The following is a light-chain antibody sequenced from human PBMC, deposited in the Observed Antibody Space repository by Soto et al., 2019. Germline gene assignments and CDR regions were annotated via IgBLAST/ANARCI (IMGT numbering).Light chain of an antibody. V-gene: IGKV3-20*01. CDR1: QSVSSSY. J-gene: IGKJ2*01. CDR2: GAS. Sequence: EIVLTQSPDTLSLSPGERATLSCRASQSVSSSYLAWYQQKPGQAPRLLIYGASSRATGVPDRFSGSGSGTDFTLTISRLQPADFAVYYCQQYDSSPPYTFGQGTKLEIK. CDR3: QQYDSSPPYT.